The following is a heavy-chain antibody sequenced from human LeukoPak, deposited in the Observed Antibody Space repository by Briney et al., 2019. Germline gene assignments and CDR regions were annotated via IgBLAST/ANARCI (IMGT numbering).Heavy chain of an antibody. CDR2: ISAYNGNT. J-gene: IGHJ4*02. D-gene: IGHD6-19*01. Sequence: ASVKVSCKASGYTXTSYGISRVRQAPGQGLEWMEWISAYNGNTNYAQKLQGRVTMTTDTSTSTAYMELRSLRSDDTAVYYCARVNAGYSSGWYVVYWGQGTLVTVSS. V-gene: IGHV1-18*01. CDR3: ARVNAGYSSGWYVVY. CDR1: GYTXTSYG.